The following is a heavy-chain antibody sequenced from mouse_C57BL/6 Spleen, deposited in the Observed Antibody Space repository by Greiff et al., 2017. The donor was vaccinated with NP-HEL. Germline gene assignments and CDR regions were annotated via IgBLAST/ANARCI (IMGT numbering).Heavy chain of an antibody. D-gene: IGHD4-1*01. V-gene: IGHV1-26*01. CDR2: INPNNGGT. Sequence: VQLQQSGPELVKPGASVKISCKASGYTFTDYYMNWVKQSHGKSLEWIGDINPNNGGTSYNQKFKGKATLTVDKSSSTAYMELRSLTSEDSAVYYCARRNWDGGVFDYWGQGTTLTVSS. J-gene: IGHJ2*01. CDR3: ARRNWDGGVFDY. CDR1: GYTFTDYY.